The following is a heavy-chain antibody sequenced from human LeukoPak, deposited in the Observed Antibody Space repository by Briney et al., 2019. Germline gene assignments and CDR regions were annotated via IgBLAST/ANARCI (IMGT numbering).Heavy chain of an antibody. CDR2: ISYDGSNK. Sequence: GGSLRLSCAASGFTFSSYGMHWVRQAPGKGLEWVAVISYDGSNKYYADSVKGRFTISRDNSKNTLYLQMDSLGAEDTAVYYCAKDSGGDYVQSFDYWGQGTPVTVSS. CDR1: GFTFSSYG. CDR3: AKDSGGDYVQSFDY. V-gene: IGHV3-30*18. D-gene: IGHD2-21*02. J-gene: IGHJ4*02.